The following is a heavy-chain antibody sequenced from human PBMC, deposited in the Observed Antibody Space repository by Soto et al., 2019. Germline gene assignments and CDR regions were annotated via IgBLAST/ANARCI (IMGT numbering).Heavy chain of an antibody. D-gene: IGHD3-22*01. Sequence: GGSLRLSCAASGFTFSSYAMHWVRQAPGKGLEWVAVISYDGSNKYYADSVKGRFTISRDNSKNTLYLQMNSLRVEDTAVYYCAKGSSGSRPYYFDTWGQGTLVTVSS. V-gene: IGHV3-30-3*01. J-gene: IGHJ4*02. CDR1: GFTFSSYA. CDR3: AKGSSGSRPYYFDT. CDR2: ISYDGSNK.